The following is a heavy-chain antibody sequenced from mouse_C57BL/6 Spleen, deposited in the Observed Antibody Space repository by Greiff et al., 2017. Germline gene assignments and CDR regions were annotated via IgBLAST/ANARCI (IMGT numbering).Heavy chain of an antibody. CDR3: ARSYSNYAYAMDY. D-gene: IGHD2-5*01. CDR2: IDPSDSYT. Sequence: VKLQQPGAELVRPGTSVKLSCKASGYTFTSYWMHWVKQRPGQGLEWIGVIDPSDSYTNYNQKFKGKATLTVDTSSSTAYMQLSSLTSEDSAVYYCARSYSNYAYAMDYWGQGTSVTVSS. V-gene: IGHV1-59*01. CDR1: GYTFTSYW. J-gene: IGHJ4*01.